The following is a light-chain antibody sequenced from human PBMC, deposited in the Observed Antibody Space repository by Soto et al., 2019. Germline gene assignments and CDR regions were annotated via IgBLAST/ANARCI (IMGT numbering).Light chain of an antibody. CDR1: SSNIGSNT. Sequence: QSVLTQPPSASGTPGQRVTISCSGSSSNIGSNTVNWYQQLPGTAPKLLIYSNNQRPSGVPDRFSGSKSGTSASLAISGLQSEDEADYYCAAWDDSLNGPYVFGTGTKVPVL. CDR2: SNN. CDR3: AAWDDSLNGPYV. J-gene: IGLJ1*01. V-gene: IGLV1-44*01.